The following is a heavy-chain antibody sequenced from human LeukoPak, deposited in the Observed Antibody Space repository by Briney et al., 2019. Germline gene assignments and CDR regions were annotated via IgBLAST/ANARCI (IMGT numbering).Heavy chain of an antibody. D-gene: IGHD3-22*01. CDR2: INPNSGGT. CDR1: GYTFTGYY. V-gene: IGHV1-2*02. CDR3: ARDGEERYYYDSSGYYYSLNH. Sequence: ASVKVSCKASGYTFTGYYMHWVRQAPGQGLEWMGWINPNSGGTNYAQKFQGRVTMTRDTSISTAYMELSRLRSDDTAVYYCARDGEERYYYDSSGYYYSLNHWGQGTLVTVSS. J-gene: IGHJ5*02.